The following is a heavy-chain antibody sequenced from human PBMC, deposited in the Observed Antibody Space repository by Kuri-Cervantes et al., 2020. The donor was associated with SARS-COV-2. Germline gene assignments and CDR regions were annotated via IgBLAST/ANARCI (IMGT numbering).Heavy chain of an antibody. CDR3: ARGYSLIDY. Sequence: SETLSLTCTVSGGSISSYYWSWIRQPPGKGLEWIGYIYYSGSTNYIPSLRSRVTISVDTSKNQFSLKLSSVTAADTAVYYCARGYSLIDYWGQGTLVTVSS. J-gene: IGHJ4*02. D-gene: IGHD5-18*01. V-gene: IGHV4-59*01. CDR2: IYYSGST. CDR1: GGSISSYY.